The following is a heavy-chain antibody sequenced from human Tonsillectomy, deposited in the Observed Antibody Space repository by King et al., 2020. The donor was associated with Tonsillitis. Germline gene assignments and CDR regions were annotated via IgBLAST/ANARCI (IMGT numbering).Heavy chain of an antibody. CDR3: ARDWSGGRYCDN. Sequence: QLVQSGAEVKKPGASVKVSCKAYRYTFTGYYMHWVRQAPGQGLEWMGWSNTDIGDTNYAQRFLGRVTMTSDTSITTAYMELSSLRSDDTAVYYCARDWSGGRYCDNWGQGTLVTVSS. J-gene: IGHJ4*02. V-gene: IGHV1-2*02. CDR2: SNTDIGDT. D-gene: IGHD2-21*01. CDR1: RYTFTGYY.